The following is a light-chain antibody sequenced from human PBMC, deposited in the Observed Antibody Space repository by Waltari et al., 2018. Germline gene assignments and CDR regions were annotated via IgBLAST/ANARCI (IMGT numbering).Light chain of an antibody. J-gene: IGKJ5*01. V-gene: IGKV3-20*01. CDR3: QQYGSSPT. Sequence: ELVFTQSPGTLSLLPGERATLSCRASQSVSSNYLAWYQQKPGQAPRLLIYGASSRATGIPDRFSGSGSGTDFTLTISRLEPEDCAVYYCQQYGSSPTFGQGTRLEIK. CDR1: QSVSSNY. CDR2: GAS.